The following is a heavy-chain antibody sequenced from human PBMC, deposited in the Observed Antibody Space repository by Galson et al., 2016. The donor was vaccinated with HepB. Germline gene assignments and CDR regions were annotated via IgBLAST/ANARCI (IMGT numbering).Heavy chain of an antibody. J-gene: IGHJ5*02. Sequence: SCKASGYTFTGYYMHWVRQAPGQGLEWMGWINPNSGGTNYAQKFQGRVTMTRDTSISTAYMELSRLKSDDTAVYYCARGIIAALRVGPWGQGTLVTVSS. D-gene: IGHD6-6*01. CDR2: INPNSGGT. CDR3: ARGIIAALRVGP. V-gene: IGHV1-2*02. CDR1: GYTFTGYY.